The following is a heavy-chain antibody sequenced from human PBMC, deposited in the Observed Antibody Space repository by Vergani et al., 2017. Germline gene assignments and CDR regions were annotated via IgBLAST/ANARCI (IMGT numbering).Heavy chain of an antibody. J-gene: IGHJ4*02. CDR1: GGTFSSYA. CDR2: IIPIFGTA. Sequence: QVQLVQSGAEVKKPGSSVKVSCKASGGTFSSYAISWVRQAPGQGLEWMGGIIPIFGTANYAQKFQGRVTITADESTSTAYMELSRLRAEDTAVYYCAREGWGTRTFDYWGQGTLVTVSS. V-gene: IGHV1-69*01. D-gene: IGHD2-2*01. CDR3: AREGWGTRTFDY.